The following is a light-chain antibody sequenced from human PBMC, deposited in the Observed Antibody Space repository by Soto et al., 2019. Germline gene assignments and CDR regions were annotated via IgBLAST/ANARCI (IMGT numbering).Light chain of an antibody. CDR2: GAS. CDR1: QSVSSF. CDR3: QQRRDSIT. Sequence: EIVLTQSPATLSLSPGERATLSCRASQSVSSFLAWYQQKPGQAPRLLIYGASNRATGIPARFTGSGSGTDFTLTISSLEPEDFAVYYCQQRRDSITFGQGTRLEIK. J-gene: IGKJ5*01. V-gene: IGKV3-11*01.